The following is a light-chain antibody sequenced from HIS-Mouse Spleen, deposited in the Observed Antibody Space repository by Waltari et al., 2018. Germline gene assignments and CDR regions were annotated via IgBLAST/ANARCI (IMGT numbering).Light chain of an antibody. CDR1: SSDVGGYNY. CDR3: SSYAGSNIGV. J-gene: IGLJ1*01. CDR2: EVS. V-gene: IGLV2-8*01. Sequence: QSALTKPPSASGSPGQSVTIPCTGTSSDVGGYNYVPWYQQHPGKAPKLMIYEVSKRPSGVPDRFSGSKSGNTASLTVSGLQAEDEADYYCSSYAGSNIGVFGTGTKVTVL.